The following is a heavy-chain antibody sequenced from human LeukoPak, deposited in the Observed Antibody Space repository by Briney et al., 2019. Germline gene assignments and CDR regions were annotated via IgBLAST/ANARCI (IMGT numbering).Heavy chain of an antibody. V-gene: IGHV1-24*01. CDR3: ATERASSKFWSGYWPPGY. J-gene: IGHJ4*02. CDR2: FDPEDGET. Sequence: ASVKVSCKVSGYALTELSMHWVRQAPGKGLEWMGGFDPEDGETIYAQKFQGRVTMTEDTSTDTAYMELSSLRSEDTTVYYCATERASSKFWSGYWPPGYWGQGTLVTVSS. D-gene: IGHD3-3*01. CDR1: GYALTELS.